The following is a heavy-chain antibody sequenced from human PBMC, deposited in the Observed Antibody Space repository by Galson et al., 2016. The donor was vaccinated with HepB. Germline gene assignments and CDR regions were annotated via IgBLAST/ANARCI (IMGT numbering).Heavy chain of an antibody. J-gene: IGHJ1*01. V-gene: IGHV3-9*01. Sequence: SLRLSCAASGFIFKDYAMHWVRQAPVKGLEWVSIISWTSGSIGYADSVNGRFPISRDNAKNSLYLQMNSPRAEDTAFYYCAQDKASMSVGATNFQHWGQGTLVTVSS. CDR3: AQDKASMSVGATNFQH. D-gene: IGHD1-26*01. CDR1: GFIFKDYA. CDR2: ISWTSGSI.